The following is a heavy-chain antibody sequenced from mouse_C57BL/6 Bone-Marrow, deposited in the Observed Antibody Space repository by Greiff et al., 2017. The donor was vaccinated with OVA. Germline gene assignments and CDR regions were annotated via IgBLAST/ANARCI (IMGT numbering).Heavy chain of an antibody. V-gene: IGHV1-81*01. CDR1: GYTFTSSG. Sequence: QVQLQQSGAELARPGASVKLSCKASGYTFTSSGISWVKQRTGQGLEWIGEIYPRSGNNYYTEKFKGKATLTADKSSNTAYMELRSLTSEDSAVYFCAREGPYYSNYHFAYWGQGTLVTVSA. CDR2: IYPRSGNN. CDR3: AREGPYYSNYHFAY. D-gene: IGHD2-5*01. J-gene: IGHJ3*01.